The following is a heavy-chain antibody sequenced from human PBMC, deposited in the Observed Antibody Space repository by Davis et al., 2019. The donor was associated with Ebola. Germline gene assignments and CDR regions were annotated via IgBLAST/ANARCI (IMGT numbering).Heavy chain of an antibody. J-gene: IGHJ5*02. D-gene: IGHD2-21*01. V-gene: IGHV4-39*01. CDR1: GGSIRSSSYY. CDR3: ARHSTNDGVVVIANWFDP. Sequence: MPSETLSLTCTVSGGSIRSSSYYWGWIRQPPGKGLEWIGSIYYSGSTYYNPSLKSRVTISVDTSKNQFSLKLSSVTAADTAVYYCARHSTNDGVVVIANWFDPWGQGTLVTVSS. CDR2: IYYSGST.